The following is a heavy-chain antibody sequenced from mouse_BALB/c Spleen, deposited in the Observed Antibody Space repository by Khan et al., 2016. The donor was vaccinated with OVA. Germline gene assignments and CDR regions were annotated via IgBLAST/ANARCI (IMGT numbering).Heavy chain of an antibody. D-gene: IGHD2-2*01. CDR3: TRSLVDYYAMDY. V-gene: IGHV5-9-3*01. CDR1: GFTFSSFA. Sequence: EVELVESGGGVVKPGGSLKLSCSASGFTFSSFAMSWVRQTPERRLEWVATISTGGHYTFYPDNMKGRFTISRDNARNTLYLQMSSLRSEDTAMYYCTRSLVDYYAMDYWGQGTSVTVSS. J-gene: IGHJ4*01. CDR2: ISTGGHYT.